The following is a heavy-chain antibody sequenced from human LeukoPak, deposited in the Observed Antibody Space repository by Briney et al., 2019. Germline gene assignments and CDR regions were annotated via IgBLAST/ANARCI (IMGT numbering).Heavy chain of an antibody. J-gene: IGHJ4*02. CDR3: AVFGGYYYDSSGYFDY. CDR2: ISSSDSTI. D-gene: IGHD3-22*01. V-gene: IGHV3-48*03. Sequence: PGRSLTLSCAASGFTFSSYEMNWVRHAPGKGLEWVSYISSSDSTIYYADSVKVRFTISRDNAKNSLYLQMNSLRAEDTAVYYCAVFGGYYYDSSGYFDYWGQGTLVTVSS. CDR1: GFTFSSYE.